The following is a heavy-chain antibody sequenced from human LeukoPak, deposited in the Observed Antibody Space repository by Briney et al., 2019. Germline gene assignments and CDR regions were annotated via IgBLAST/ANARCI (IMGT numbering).Heavy chain of an antibody. CDR2: TQYDGFQK. V-gene: IGHV3-30*02. CDR1: AIPFCVSG. CDR3: VRESSSRQIGAFEV. J-gene: IGHJ3*01. Sequence: GGSLRVSSVESAIPFCVSGMHWVPQGPGKGLECGTYTQYDGFQKYYAKSVGGSFTISTDNSPNTVYLRIYSVRGGDTGIYYCVRESSSRQIGAFEVSGERAMVTVSS. D-gene: IGHD6-6*01.